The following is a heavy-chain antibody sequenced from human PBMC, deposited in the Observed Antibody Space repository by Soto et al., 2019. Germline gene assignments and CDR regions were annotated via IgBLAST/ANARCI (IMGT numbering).Heavy chain of an antibody. Sequence: ASVKVSCKACGYSFTSYGISCVRQAPRQGLEWMGWTSAYNGNTNYAQKLQGRVTMTTDTSTSTAYMELRSLRSDDTAVYYCARETYYDFWSGYSSPYGMDVWGQGTTVTVSS. J-gene: IGHJ6*02. V-gene: IGHV1-18*01. D-gene: IGHD3-3*01. CDR1: GYSFTSYG. CDR2: TSAYNGNT. CDR3: ARETYYDFWSGYSSPYGMDV.